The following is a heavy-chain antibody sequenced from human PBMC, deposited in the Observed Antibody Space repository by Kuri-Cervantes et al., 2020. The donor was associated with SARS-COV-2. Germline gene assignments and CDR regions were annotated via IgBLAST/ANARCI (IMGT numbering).Heavy chain of an antibody. CDR2: IIPIFGTA. J-gene: IGHJ4*02. D-gene: IGHD1-26*01. CDR1: GGTFSSYA. CDR3: ARDMDALVGATLDY. V-gene: IGHV1-69*05. Sequence: SVKVSCKASGGTFSSYAISWVRQAPGQGLEWMGGIIPIFGTANYAQKFQGRVTITTDESTSTAYMELSSLRSEDTAVYYCARDMDALVGATLDYWGQGTLVTVSS.